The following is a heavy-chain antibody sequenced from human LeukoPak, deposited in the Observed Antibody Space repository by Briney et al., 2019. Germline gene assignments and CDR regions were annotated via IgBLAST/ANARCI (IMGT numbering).Heavy chain of an antibody. V-gene: IGHV1-8*01. D-gene: IGHD2-2*02. Sequence: GASVKVSCKASGYTFTSYDINWVRQATGQGLEWMGWMHPNSGNTGYAQKFQGRVTMTRNTSISTAYMELSSLRSEDTAVYYRARTLNCSSTSCYKNYYGMDVWGQGTTVTVSS. J-gene: IGHJ6*02. CDR2: MHPNSGNT. CDR3: ARTLNCSSTSCYKNYYGMDV. CDR1: GYTFTSYD.